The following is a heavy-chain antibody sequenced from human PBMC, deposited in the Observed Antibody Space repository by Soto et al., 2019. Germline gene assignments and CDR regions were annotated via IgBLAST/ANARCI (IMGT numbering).Heavy chain of an antibody. V-gene: IGHV1-69*13. CDR3: ARSQPYYYYYYMDV. J-gene: IGHJ6*03. Sequence: SVKVSCKASGGTFSSYAISWVRQAPGQGLEWMGGIIPIFGTANYAQKFQGRVTITADESKNQFSLKLSSVTAADTAVYYCARSQPYYYYYYMDVWGKGTTVTVSS. CDR2: IIPIFGTA. CDR1: GGTFSSYA.